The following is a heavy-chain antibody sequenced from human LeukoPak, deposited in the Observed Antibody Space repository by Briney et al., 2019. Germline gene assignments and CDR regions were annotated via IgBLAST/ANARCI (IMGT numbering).Heavy chain of an antibody. CDR3: ARVFGVVPTWFDP. CDR2: ISSSSSYI. J-gene: IGHJ5*02. D-gene: IGHD3-3*01. CDR1: GFTFSIYG. V-gene: IGHV3-21*01. Sequence: GGSLRLSCAASGFTFSIYGMNWVRQAPGKGLEWVSSISSSSSYIYYADSVKGRFTISRDNAKNSLYLQMNSLRAEGTAVYYCARVFGVVPTWFDPWGQGTLVTVSS.